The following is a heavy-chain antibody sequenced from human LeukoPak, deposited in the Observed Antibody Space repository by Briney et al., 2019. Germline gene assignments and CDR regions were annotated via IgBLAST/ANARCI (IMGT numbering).Heavy chain of an antibody. J-gene: IGHJ6*02. Sequence: ASVKVSCKASGYTFTGCYMHWVRQAPGQGLEWMGWINPNSGGTNYAQKFQGRVTMTRDTSISTAYMELSRPRSDDTAVYYCASPKDGVRPYYYYGMDVWGQGTTVTVSS. D-gene: IGHD4-17*01. CDR2: INPNSGGT. V-gene: IGHV1-2*02. CDR1: GYTFTGCY. CDR3: ASPKDGVRPYYYYGMDV.